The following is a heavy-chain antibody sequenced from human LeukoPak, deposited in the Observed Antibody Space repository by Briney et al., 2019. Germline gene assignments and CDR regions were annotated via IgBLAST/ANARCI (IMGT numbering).Heavy chain of an antibody. CDR2: ISWNSGDI. V-gene: IGHV3-9*01. J-gene: IGHJ2*01. CDR3: VKSGGYATAIRYFDL. Sequence: GGSLRLSCAASGFSFGGYALHWVRQAPGKGLEWVASISWNSGDIVHADSVKGRFTISRDNAKNSLYLQMDSLRTEDTALYYCVKSGGYATAIRYFDLWGRGTLVTVSS. CDR1: GFSFGGYA. D-gene: IGHD2-21*02.